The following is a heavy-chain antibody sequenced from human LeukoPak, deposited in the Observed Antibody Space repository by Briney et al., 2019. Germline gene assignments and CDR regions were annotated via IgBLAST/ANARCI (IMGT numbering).Heavy chain of an antibody. CDR3: ARHKYYDSSVGY. J-gene: IGHJ4*02. Sequence: SETLSLTCTVSGGSISSSNYYWGWIRQPPGKGLEWIGSIYYSGSTYYNPSLKSRVTISVDTSKNQFSLKLSSVTAADTAVYYCARHKYYDSSVGYWGQGTLVTVSS. D-gene: IGHD3-22*01. CDR1: GGSISSSNYY. CDR2: IYYSGST. V-gene: IGHV4-39*01.